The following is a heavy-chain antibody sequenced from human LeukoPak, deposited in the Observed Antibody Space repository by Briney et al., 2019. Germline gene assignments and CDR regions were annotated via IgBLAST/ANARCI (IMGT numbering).Heavy chain of an antibody. D-gene: IGHD1-26*01. CDR1: GDTFSSYA. CDR3: ARFGGTHPDVRHLDY. V-gene: IGHV1-69*04. CDR2: ITPFLGIA. J-gene: IGHJ4*02. Sequence: GASVKVSCKASGDTFSSYAINWVRQAPGQGPEWMGRITPFLGIANYPQKFQGRVTITADESTTTVYMELSSLRSEDTAVYYCARFGGTHPDVRHLDYWGQGTLVTVSS.